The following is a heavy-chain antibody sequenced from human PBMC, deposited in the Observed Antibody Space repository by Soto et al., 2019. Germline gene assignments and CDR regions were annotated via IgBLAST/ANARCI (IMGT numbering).Heavy chain of an antibody. D-gene: IGHD5-18*01. CDR2: ISSSSSYI. CDR1: GFTFSSYS. Sequence: EVPLVESGGGLVQPGGSLRLSCAASGFTFSSYSMNCVRQAPGKGLEWVSSISSSSSYIYYADSVKGRFTISRDNAKNSLYLQMNSLRAEDTAVYYCARDQPGYSYGYGLGYWGQGTLVTVSS. J-gene: IGHJ4*02. V-gene: IGHV3-21*01. CDR3: ARDQPGYSYGYGLGY.